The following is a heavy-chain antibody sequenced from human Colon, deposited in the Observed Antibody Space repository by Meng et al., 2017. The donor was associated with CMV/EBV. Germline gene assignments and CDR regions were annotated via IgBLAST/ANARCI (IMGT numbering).Heavy chain of an antibody. Sequence: QLVASGAVVEGVGASMKDHVQPPGYAFNGYFMHCVRLAPGQGLEWMGWNNPVTGDTSYAQKFQVRVNMPRDKSFSKAYMELSSLRSDDTAVYYCATFGGDFDYWGQGTLVTVSS. CDR2: NNPVTGDT. D-gene: IGHD3-3*01. CDR3: ATFGGDFDY. V-gene: IGHV1-2*02. CDR1: GYAFNGYF. J-gene: IGHJ4*02.